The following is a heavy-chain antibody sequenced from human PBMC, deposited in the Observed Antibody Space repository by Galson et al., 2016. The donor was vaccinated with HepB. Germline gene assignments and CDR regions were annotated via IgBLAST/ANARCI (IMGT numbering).Heavy chain of an antibody. J-gene: IGHJ6*02. D-gene: IGHD3-10*01. V-gene: IGHV3-23*01. CDR3: AKGMIYYGAGGGMDV. CDR1: GFNFTSYA. Sequence: SLRLSCAASGFNFTSYAMNWVRQAPGKGLEWVSAISGSGVHTYYADAVKGRFTISRDKNGLDLQMTSLRDEDTAVYYCAKGMIYYGAGGGMDVWGQGTTVTVSS. CDR2: ISGSGVHT.